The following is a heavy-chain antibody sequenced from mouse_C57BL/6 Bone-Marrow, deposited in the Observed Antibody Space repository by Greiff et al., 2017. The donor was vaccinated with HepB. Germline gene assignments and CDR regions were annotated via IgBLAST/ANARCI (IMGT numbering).Heavy chain of an antibody. V-gene: IGHV1-82*01. CDR1: GYAFSSSW. CDR3: ARWKDYEGFDY. D-gene: IGHD2-4*01. CDR2: IYPGDGDT. Sequence: VKLMESGPELVKPGASVKISCKASGYAFSSSWMNWVKQRPGKGLEWIGRIYPGDGDTNYNGKFKGKATLTADKSSSTAYMQLSSLTSEDSAVYFCARWKDYEGFDYWGQGTLVTVSA. J-gene: IGHJ3*01.